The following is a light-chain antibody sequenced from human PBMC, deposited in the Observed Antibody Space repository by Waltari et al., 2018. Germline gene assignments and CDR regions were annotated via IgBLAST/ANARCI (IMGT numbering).Light chain of an antibody. CDR2: VNT. J-gene: IGLJ3*02. Sequence: QSVLTLPPSVSGAPGQRVPISCTGSSSHLRAGYDVHWYQPLPGTAPKPLIFVNTNRPSGVPERISASKSGTSASLAITGLQAEDEADYYCQSYDSSLTAWVFGGGTKLTVL. CDR3: QSYDSSLTAWV. V-gene: IGLV1-40*01. CDR1: SSHLRAGYD.